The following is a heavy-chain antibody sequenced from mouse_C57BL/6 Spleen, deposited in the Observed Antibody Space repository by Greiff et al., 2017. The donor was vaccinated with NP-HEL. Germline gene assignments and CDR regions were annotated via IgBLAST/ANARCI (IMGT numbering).Heavy chain of an antibody. D-gene: IGHD1-1*02. CDR2: IDPSDSYT. V-gene: IGHV1-69*01. Sequence: VQLQQPGAELVMPGASVKLSCKASGYTFTSYWMHWVKQRPGQGLEWIGEIDPSDSYTNYNQKFKGKSTLTVDKSSSTAYMQLSSLTSEDSAVYYCARKVLDYDYDAMDYWGQGTSVTVSS. CDR1: GYTFTSYW. CDR3: ARKVLDYDYDAMDY. J-gene: IGHJ4*01.